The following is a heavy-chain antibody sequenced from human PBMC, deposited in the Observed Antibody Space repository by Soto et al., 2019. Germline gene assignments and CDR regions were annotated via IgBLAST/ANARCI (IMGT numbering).Heavy chain of an antibody. V-gene: IGHV4-59*08. J-gene: IGHJ4*02. CDR2: IYYSGST. Sequence: PSETLSLTCTVSGGSISSYYWSWIRQPPGKGLEWIGYIYYSGSTNYNPSLKSRVTISVDTSKNQFSLKLSSVTAADTAVYYCARHLNPDRYSSRSYYFDYWGQGTLVTVSS. D-gene: IGHD6-13*01. CDR3: ARHLNPDRYSSRSYYFDY. CDR1: GGSISSYY.